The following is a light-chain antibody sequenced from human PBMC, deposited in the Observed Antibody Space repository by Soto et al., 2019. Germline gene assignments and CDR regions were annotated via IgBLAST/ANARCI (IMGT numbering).Light chain of an antibody. CDR3: QQYNSYPHT. J-gene: IGKJ2*01. V-gene: IGKV1-5*03. CDR1: QSINNW. Sequence: DIQMTQSPSTLSASVGDRVTVACRASQSINNWLAWYQQKPGKAPKLLIYKASTLESGVPSRLSGGGSGTEFTLTISSLQPDDFATYYCQQYNSYPHTFGQGTKLEIK. CDR2: KAS.